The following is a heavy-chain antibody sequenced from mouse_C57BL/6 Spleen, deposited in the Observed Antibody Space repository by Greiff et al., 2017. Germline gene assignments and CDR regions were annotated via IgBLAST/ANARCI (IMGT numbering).Heavy chain of an antibody. CDR2: ISDGGSYT. CDR1: GFTFSSYA. V-gene: IGHV5-4*01. Sequence: EVQLVESGGGLVKPGGSLKLSCAASGFTFSSYAMSWVRQTPEKRLEWVATISDGGSYTYYPDNGKGRFTISRDNAKNNLYLQMSHLKSEDTAMYYCARVTGTWGRFAYWGQGTLVTVSA. D-gene: IGHD4-1*01. J-gene: IGHJ3*01. CDR3: ARVTGTWGRFAY.